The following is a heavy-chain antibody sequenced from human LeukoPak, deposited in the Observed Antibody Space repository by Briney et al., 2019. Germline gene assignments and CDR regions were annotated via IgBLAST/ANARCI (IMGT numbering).Heavy chain of an antibody. CDR2: INHNGNVN. CDR1: GFTFRDPW. V-gene: IGHV3-7*03. CDR3: ARGGGLDV. D-gene: IGHD3-16*01. J-gene: IGHJ6*02. Sequence: GGSLRLSCAASGFTFRDPWMNWARQAPGKGLEWVASINHNGNVNYYVDSVKGRFTISRDNAKNSLYLQMSNLRAEDTAVYFCARGGGLDVWGQGATVTVS.